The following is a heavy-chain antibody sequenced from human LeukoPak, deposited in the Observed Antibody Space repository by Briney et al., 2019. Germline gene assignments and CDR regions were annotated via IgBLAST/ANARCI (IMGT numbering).Heavy chain of an antibody. Sequence: GGSLRLSCAASGLTFRNAWMSWVRQAPGRGLEWVGRIKSNTDGGTTDYAAPVKGRFTVSRDDSKDTLYLQMNSLKTEDTAVYFCTAIGSYGSLFDYWGQGTLVTVSS. D-gene: IGHD1-26*01. CDR2: IKSNTDGGTT. V-gene: IGHV3-15*01. CDR1: GLTFRNAW. J-gene: IGHJ4*02. CDR3: TAIGSYGSLFDY.